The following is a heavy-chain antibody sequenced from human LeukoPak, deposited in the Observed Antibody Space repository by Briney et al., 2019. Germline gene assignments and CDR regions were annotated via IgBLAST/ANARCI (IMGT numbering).Heavy chain of an antibody. Sequence: PSETLSLTCTVSGGSISSYYWSWIRQSPGKGLEWIGYIYYSGSTNYNPSLKSRVTISVDTSKNQFSLKLTSVTAADTAVYYCARDGSGWSGWFDPWGQGTLVTVSS. CDR3: ARDGSGWSGWFDP. CDR2: IYYSGST. J-gene: IGHJ5*02. D-gene: IGHD6-19*01. CDR1: GGSISSYY. V-gene: IGHV4-59*01.